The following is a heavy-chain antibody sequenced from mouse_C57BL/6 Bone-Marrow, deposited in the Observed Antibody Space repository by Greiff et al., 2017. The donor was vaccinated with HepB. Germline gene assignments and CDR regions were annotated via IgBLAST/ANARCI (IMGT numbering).Heavy chain of an antibody. CDR1: GYTFTDYY. J-gene: IGHJ3*01. CDR2: INPNNGGT. CDR3: ARSTGMRFAY. Sequence: EVQLQQSGPELVKPGASVKISCKASGYTFTDYYMNWVKQSNGKSLEWIGDINPNNGGTSYNQKFKGKATLTVDKSSSTAYMELRSLTSEDSAVYYCARSTGMRFAYWGQGTLVTVSA. V-gene: IGHV1-26*01. D-gene: IGHD4-1*01.